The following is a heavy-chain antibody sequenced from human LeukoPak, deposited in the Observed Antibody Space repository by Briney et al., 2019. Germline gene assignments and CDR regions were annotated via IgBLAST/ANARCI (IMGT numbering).Heavy chain of an antibody. CDR1: GGSISSYY. V-gene: IGHV4-59*08. CDR3: ARRGFQEADYGDYEDYFDY. J-gene: IGHJ4*02. D-gene: IGHD4-17*01. CDR2: IYYSGST. Sequence: SETLSLTCTVSGGSISSYYWSWIRQPPGKGLEWIGYIYYSGSTNYNPSLKSRVTISVDTSKNQFSLKLSSVTAADTAVYYCARRGFQEADYGDYEDYFDYWGQGTLVTVSS.